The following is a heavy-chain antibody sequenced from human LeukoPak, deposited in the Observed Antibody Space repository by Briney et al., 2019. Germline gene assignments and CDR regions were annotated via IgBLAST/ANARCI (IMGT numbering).Heavy chain of an antibody. CDR3: ASHPNYYDSSGYFDEAFDI. V-gene: IGHV4-39*07. Sequence: SETLSLTCTVSGGSISSSSSYWGWIRQPPGKGLEWIGSIYYIGSTYYNPSLKSRVTISVDTSKYQFSLKLSSVTAADTAVYYCASHPNYYDSSGYFDEAFDIWGQGTMVTVSS. CDR1: GGSISSSSSY. CDR2: IYYIGST. J-gene: IGHJ3*02. D-gene: IGHD3-22*01.